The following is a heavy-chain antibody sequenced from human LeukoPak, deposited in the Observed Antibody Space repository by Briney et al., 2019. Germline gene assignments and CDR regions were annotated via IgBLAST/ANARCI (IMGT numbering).Heavy chain of an antibody. D-gene: IGHD3-10*01. CDR2: ISSSGSTI. Sequence: PGGSLRLSCAASGFTFSDYYMSWIRQAPGKGLEWVSYISSSGSTIYYADSVKGRFTISRDNAKNPLYLQMNSLRAEDTAVYYCASPDYYGSGSYWWGQGTLVTVSS. J-gene: IGHJ4*02. CDR1: GFTFSDYY. CDR3: ASPDYYGSGSYW. V-gene: IGHV3-11*01.